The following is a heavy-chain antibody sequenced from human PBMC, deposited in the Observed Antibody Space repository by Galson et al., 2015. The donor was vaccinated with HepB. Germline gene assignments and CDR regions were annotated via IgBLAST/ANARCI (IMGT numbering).Heavy chain of an antibody. J-gene: IGHJ4*02. D-gene: IGHD5-24*01. CDR3: VRGAGWLLDS. Sequence: SLRLSCAASGFTFSSHWMNWVRQAPGKGLEWVALIRGDGTEKHYVDSVKGRFTISRDNAKNSLYLQMKSLRAEDTAVYYCVRGAGWLLDSWGQGTPVTVSS. V-gene: IGHV3-7*01. CDR2: IRGDGTEK. CDR1: GFTFSSHW.